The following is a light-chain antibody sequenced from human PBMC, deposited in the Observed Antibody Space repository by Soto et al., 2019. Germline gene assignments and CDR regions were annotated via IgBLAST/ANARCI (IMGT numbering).Light chain of an antibody. J-gene: IGLJ1*01. CDR2: GDS. Sequence: QSVLTQPPSVSGAPGQTVTISCTGSSSNIGAGDDVNWYQQLPGTAPKLLIFGDSNRPSGVPDRFSGSKSGTAASLAITGFQVADEADDYYQSCASRLSGSEVFGTGTKLTVL. CDR3: QSCASRLSGSEV. V-gene: IGLV1-40*01. CDR1: SSNIGAGDD.